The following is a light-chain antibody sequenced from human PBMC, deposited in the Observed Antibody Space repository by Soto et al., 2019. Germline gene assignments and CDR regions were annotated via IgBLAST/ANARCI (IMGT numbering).Light chain of an antibody. CDR1: QDIRVD. J-gene: IGKJ2*01. CDR2: AAS. V-gene: IGKV1-6*01. CDR3: LQDYDFPYT. Sequence: AIQMPQSPPSLSASVGDRVIITCRASQDIRVDEGLLQQRPGHAPNLLSYAASTLHTGVPSTFTGSGSGTDFTLTINDLQPEDGATYCCLQDYDFPYTFGQGTKLEI.